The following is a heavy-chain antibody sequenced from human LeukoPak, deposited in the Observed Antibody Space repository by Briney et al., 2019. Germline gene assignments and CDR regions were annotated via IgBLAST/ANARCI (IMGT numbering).Heavy chain of an antibody. CDR1: GYTFTGYY. CDR2: INPNSGGT. CDR3: ARVAVLLWFGEFQYYFDY. J-gene: IGHJ4*02. V-gene: IGHV1-2*02. D-gene: IGHD3-10*01. Sequence: ASVKVSCKASGYTFTGYYMHWVRQAPGQGLEWMGWINPNSGGTNYAQKFQGRVTMTRDTSISTAYMELSRLRSDDTAVYYCARVAVLLWFGEFQYYFDYWGQGTLVTVSS.